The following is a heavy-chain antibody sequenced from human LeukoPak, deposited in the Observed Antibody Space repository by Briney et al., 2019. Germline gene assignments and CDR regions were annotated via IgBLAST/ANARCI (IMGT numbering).Heavy chain of an antibody. J-gene: IGHJ4*02. CDR2: MNPNSGNT. V-gene: IGHV1-8*01. CDR3: ARGLSQWLGTGVDY. D-gene: IGHD6-19*01. Sequence: ASVKVSCKASGYTFTSYDINWVRQATGQGLEWMGWMNPNSGNTGYAQKFQGRVTMTRNTSISTAYMELSSLRSEDTAVYYCARGLSQWLGTGVDYWGQGTPVTVSS. CDR1: GYTFTSYD.